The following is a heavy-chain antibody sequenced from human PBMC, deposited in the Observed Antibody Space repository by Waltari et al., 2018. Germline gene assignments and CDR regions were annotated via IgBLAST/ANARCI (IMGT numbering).Heavy chain of an antibody. J-gene: IGHJ4*02. CDR2: MNTNNNIT. CDR3: ARMGGWNSDF. Sequence: QVLLVQSGAEVKKPGASVKVSCKASGYTFTSYDINWVRPASGQVFEWFGWMNTNNNITGYAQKFQGRGSITSDSSKSTAYMELSSLKSEDTAVYYCARMGGWNSDFWGQGTPVIVSS. D-gene: IGHD2-15*01. V-gene: IGHV1-8*01. CDR1: GYTFTSYD.